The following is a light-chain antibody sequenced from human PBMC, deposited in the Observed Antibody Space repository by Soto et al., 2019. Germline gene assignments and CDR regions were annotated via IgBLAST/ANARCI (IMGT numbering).Light chain of an antibody. Sequence: DIQMTQSPSSLSVSVGDRVTITCRASQSITKYLNWYQQKPWKAPKLLVYAASSLQSGVPSRFSGNGAGTDFTLTIIRLQPEDFATYYCQQSDSSPYTFGQGTKLEIK. J-gene: IGKJ2*01. CDR3: QQSDSSPYT. V-gene: IGKV1-39*01. CDR2: AAS. CDR1: QSITKY.